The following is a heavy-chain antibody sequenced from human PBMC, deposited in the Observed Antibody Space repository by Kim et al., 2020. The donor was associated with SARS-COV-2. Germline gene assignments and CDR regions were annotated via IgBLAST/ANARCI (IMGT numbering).Heavy chain of an antibody. D-gene: IGHD6-19*01. V-gene: IGHV3-48*03. CDR3: AREDPVAVAGFDY. Sequence: YADSVKGRFTISRDNAKNSLYLQMNSLRAEDTAVYYCAREDPVAVAGFDYWGQGTLVTVSS. J-gene: IGHJ4*02.